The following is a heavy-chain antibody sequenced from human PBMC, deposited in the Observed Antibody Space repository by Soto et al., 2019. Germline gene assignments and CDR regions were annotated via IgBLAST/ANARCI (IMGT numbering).Heavy chain of an antibody. CDR1: GDSIIGIYH. J-gene: IGHJ3*02. CDR3: ARGHNLGGSTFDI. Sequence: SETLSLTCAVSGDSIIGIYHWAWIRQPPGRSLEWIASIFHTGTTYYTPSLKSRVTISLETSKNQFSLRLSSVTAADSAVYYCARGHNLGGSTFDIWGQGTSVTVSS. V-gene: IGHV4-38-2*01. D-gene: IGHD3-16*01. CDR2: IFHTGTT.